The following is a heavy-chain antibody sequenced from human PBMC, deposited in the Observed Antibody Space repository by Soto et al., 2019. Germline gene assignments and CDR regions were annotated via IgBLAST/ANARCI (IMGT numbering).Heavy chain of an antibody. Sequence: SETLSLTCAVYGGSFSGYYWSWIRQPPGKGLEWIGEINHSGSTNYNPSLKSRVTISVDTSKNQFSLKLSSVTAADTAVYYCARLDIVVVPAANGRYYYYYGMDVWGQGTTVTVSS. D-gene: IGHD2-2*01. J-gene: IGHJ6*02. CDR1: GGSFSGYY. CDR2: INHSGST. CDR3: ARLDIVVVPAANGRYYYYYGMDV. V-gene: IGHV4-34*01.